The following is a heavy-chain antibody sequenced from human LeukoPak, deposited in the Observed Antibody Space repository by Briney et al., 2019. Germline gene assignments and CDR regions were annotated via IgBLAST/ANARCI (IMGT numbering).Heavy chain of an antibody. V-gene: IGHV1-3*01. CDR2: INAGNGNT. D-gene: IGHD4-17*01. J-gene: IGHJ4*02. CDR1: GYTVTSNA. Sequence: ASVKVSCKASGYTVTSNAMHWVRQAPGQRLEWMGWINAGNGNTKYSQKFQGRVTITRDTSASTAYMELSSLRSEDTAVYYCARSDDYGDYGFDYWGRGTLVTVSS. CDR3: ARSDDYGDYGFDY.